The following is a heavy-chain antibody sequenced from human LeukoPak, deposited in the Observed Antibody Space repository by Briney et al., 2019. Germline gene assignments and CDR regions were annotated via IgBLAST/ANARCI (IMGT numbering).Heavy chain of an antibody. V-gene: IGHV1-2*02. Sequence: GASVKVSCKASGYTFTGYYMHWVRQAPGQGLEWMGWINPNSGGTNYAQKFQGRVTMTRDTSISTAYMELSRLRADDTAVYYCARVRYFDWLYYFDYWGQGTLVSVSS. CDR1: GYTFTGYY. D-gene: IGHD3-9*01. CDR2: INPNSGGT. J-gene: IGHJ4*02. CDR3: ARVRYFDWLYYFDY.